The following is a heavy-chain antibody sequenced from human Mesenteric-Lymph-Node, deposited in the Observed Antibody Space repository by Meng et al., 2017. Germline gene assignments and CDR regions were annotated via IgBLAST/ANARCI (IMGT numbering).Heavy chain of an antibody. CDR1: GFSLSTSGVG. D-gene: IGHD6-19*01. Sequence: SGPTLVKPTQTLTLTCTFSGFSLSTSGVGVGWIRQPPGKALEWLALIYWDDDKRYSPSLKSRLTITKDTSKNQVVLTMTNMDPVDTATYYCARTTGDSSGWDFDYWGQGTLVTVSS. V-gene: IGHV2-5*02. CDR3: ARTTGDSSGWDFDY. CDR2: IYWDDDK. J-gene: IGHJ4*02.